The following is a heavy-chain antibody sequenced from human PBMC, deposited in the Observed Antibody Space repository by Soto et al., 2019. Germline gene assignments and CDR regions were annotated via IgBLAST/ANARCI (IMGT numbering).Heavy chain of an antibody. CDR1: GGSISSSSYY. Sequence: QLQLQESGPGLVKPSETLSLTCTVSGGSISSSSYYWGWIRQPPGKGLEWIGSIYYSGSTYYNPSLKSRVTISVDTSKNQFSLKLSSVTAADTAVYYCARRSRGGITMIVIHDRSPWQDWGQGTLVTVSS. V-gene: IGHV4-39*01. J-gene: IGHJ4*02. CDR2: IYYSGST. CDR3: ARRSRGGITMIVIHDRSPWQD. D-gene: IGHD3-22*01.